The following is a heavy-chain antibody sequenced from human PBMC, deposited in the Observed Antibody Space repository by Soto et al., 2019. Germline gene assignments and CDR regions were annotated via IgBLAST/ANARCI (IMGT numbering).Heavy chain of an antibody. CDR1: GFTFSNYA. V-gene: IGHV3-23*01. D-gene: IGHD2-2*01. Sequence: GGSLRLSCAASGFTFSNYAMTWVRQAPGKGLEWVSAISGSGGSTYYADSVKGRFTISRDNSKNTLYLQMNSLRAEDTAVYYCAKVPGSPDYYYYGMDVWGQGTTVTVSS. CDR2: ISGSGGST. J-gene: IGHJ6*02. CDR3: AKVPGSPDYYYYGMDV.